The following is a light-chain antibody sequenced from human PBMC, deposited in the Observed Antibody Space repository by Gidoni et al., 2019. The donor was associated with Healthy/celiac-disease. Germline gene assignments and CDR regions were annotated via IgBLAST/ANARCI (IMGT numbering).Light chain of an antibody. J-gene: IGKJ1*01. CDR2: GAS. Sequence: EIVLTQSPGTLSLSPGDRATLSCRASQSVSSTYLAWYQQKPGQAPRLLIYGASSRATGIPDRFSGSGAGTDFTLTISRLEPEEFAVYYYQQYGSSPPSTFGQGTKVEIK. CDR3: QQYGSSPPST. V-gene: IGKV3-20*01. CDR1: QSVSSTY.